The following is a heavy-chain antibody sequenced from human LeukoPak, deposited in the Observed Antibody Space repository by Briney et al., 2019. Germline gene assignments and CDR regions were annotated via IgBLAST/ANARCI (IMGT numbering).Heavy chain of an antibody. V-gene: IGHV3-21*04. CDR2: ISSSSSYI. Sequence: GGSLRLSCAASGFTFSSYSMNWVRQAPGKGLEWVSSISSSSSYIYYADSVKGRFTISRDNAKNSLYLQMNSLRAEDTAVYYCARHMGRWPQLGIDYWGQGTLVTVSS. CDR1: GFTFSSYS. CDR3: ARHMGRWPQLGIDY. J-gene: IGHJ4*02. D-gene: IGHD5-24*01.